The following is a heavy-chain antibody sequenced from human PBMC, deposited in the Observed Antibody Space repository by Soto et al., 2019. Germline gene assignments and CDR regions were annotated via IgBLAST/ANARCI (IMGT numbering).Heavy chain of an antibody. Sequence: EVQLVDSGGALVQPGGSLRLSCAASGFTFSSYTMTWVRQAPGKGLEWVSSITSSGGAMYYADSVQGRFTVSRDNAKSALYLQINSLTAEDTAVYYCTKGWLDCWGQGSLVTVSS. CDR2: ITSSGGAM. CDR3: TKGWLDC. D-gene: IGHD6-19*01. CDR1: GFTFSSYT. J-gene: IGHJ4*02. V-gene: IGHV3-48*01.